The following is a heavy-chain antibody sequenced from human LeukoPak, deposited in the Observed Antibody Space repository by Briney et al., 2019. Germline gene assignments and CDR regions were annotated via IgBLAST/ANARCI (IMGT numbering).Heavy chain of an antibody. CDR3: ARVPHYDDSSGYDY. D-gene: IGHD3-22*01. CDR1: GGSISSYY. J-gene: IGHJ4*02. CDR2: IYTSGST. Sequence: SETLSLTCTVSGGSISSYYWSWVRQAAGKGLEWIRRIYTSGSTNYNPYLKSRVTMSVDTSKNQFSLKLSSVTAADTAVYYCARVPHYDDSSGYDYWGQGTLVTVSS. V-gene: IGHV4-4*07.